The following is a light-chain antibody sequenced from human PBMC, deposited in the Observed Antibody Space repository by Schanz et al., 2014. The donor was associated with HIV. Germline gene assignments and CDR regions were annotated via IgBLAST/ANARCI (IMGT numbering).Light chain of an antibody. J-gene: IGLJ3*02. CDR1: NSDVGGYNY. CDR3: SSYTTSRTWV. CDR2: DVS. V-gene: IGLV2-14*01. Sequence: QSVLTQPASVSGSLGQAITISCTGTNSDVGGYNYVSWYQQHPGKAPKLMIYDVSNRPSGVSNRFSGSKSGNTASLTISGLQAEDEADFYCSSYTTSRTWVFGGGTKLTVL.